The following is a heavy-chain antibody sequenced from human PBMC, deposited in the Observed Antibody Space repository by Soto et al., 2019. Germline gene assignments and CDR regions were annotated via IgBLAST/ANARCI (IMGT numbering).Heavy chain of an antibody. CDR2: INPKSGGT. Sequence: QVQLVQSGAEVKKPGASVKVSCKASGYSFTDYHIHWVRQAPGQGLEWLGRINPKSGGTSTAQKFQGWVTMTTDTSMITASMELPRLTSDDTAIYYCARGDSTDCSNGVCSFFYNHDMDVWGQGTTVTVSS. CDR3: ARGDSTDCSNGVCSFFYNHDMDV. D-gene: IGHD2-8*01. J-gene: IGHJ6*02. CDR1: GYSFTDYH. V-gene: IGHV1-2*04.